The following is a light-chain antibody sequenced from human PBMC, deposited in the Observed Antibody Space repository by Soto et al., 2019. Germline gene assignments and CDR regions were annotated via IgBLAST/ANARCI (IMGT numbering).Light chain of an antibody. V-gene: IGKV1-39*01. CDR3: QQNYRATPWT. CDR1: QHIRTY. J-gene: IGKJ1*01. CDR2: SAS. Sequence: QVTQSPAALSASVGDRVTFTCRASQHIRTYVNWYQRKPGRAPDLLVYSASNLKSGVPSRFSGGGSGTDFTLNISSLQPDDFATYYCQQNYRATPWTFGQGTKVDIK.